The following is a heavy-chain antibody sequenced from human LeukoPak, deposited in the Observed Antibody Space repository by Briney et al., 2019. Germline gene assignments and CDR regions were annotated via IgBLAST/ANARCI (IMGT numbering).Heavy chain of an antibody. D-gene: IGHD6-13*01. CDR3: ARAARETSSWYVVY. Sequence: ASVKVSCKASGYTFTSYGITWVRQAPGQGLEWMGWISAYNGQTKYAQEFQGRVSMTTDTSTSTAYMDLWNLESDDTAVYYCARAARETSSWYVVYWGQGTLVTVSS. V-gene: IGHV1-18*04. J-gene: IGHJ4*02. CDR2: ISAYNGQT. CDR1: GYTFTSYG.